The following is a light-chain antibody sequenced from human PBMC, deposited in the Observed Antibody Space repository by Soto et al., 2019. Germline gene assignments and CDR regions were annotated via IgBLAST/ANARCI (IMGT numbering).Light chain of an antibody. J-gene: IGKJ1*01. CDR1: QTVTSTY. CDR3: QHYVTSLTT. CDR2: GAS. Sequence: EIVLTQSPGTLSVSPGERATLSCRASQTVTSTYLAWYQQKPGQAPRILIHGASTRATGVPDRFSGGGSGTDFTLTISRLEPEDFAVYYCQHYVTSLTTFGQGTKVEVK. V-gene: IGKV3-20*01.